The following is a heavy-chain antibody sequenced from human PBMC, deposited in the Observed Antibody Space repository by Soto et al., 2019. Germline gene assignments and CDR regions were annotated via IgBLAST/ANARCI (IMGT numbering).Heavy chain of an antibody. CDR3: ARMETFGSLNWFDP. D-gene: IGHD3-16*01. Sequence: GASVKVSCKASGYSFTNNDVSWVRQATGQGLEWMGWMNPGSGDTGYAQKFQGRVTMTRDISIATAYMELSSLRSGDTAIYYCARMETFGSLNWFDPWGQGNMVTV. CDR2: MNPGSGDT. J-gene: IGHJ5*02. CDR1: GYSFTNND. V-gene: IGHV1-8*01.